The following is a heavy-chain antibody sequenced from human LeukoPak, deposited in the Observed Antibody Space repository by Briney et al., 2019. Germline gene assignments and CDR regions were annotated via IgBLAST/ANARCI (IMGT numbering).Heavy chain of an antibody. V-gene: IGHV4-34*01. D-gene: IGHD6-6*01. CDR2: INHSGST. J-gene: IGHJ4*02. CDR1: GGSLSGYY. CDR3: ARGQAARRAAPIDY. Sequence: SETLSLTCAVYGGSLSGYYWSWIRQPPGKGLEWIGEINHSGSTNYNPSLKSRVTISVDTSKNQFSLKLSSVTAADTAVYYCARGQAARRAAPIDYWGQGTLVTVSS.